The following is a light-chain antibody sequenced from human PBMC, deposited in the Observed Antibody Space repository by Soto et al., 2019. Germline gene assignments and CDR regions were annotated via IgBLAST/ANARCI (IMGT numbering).Light chain of an antibody. Sequence: DIQLTQSPSFLSASVGDRVTITCRASQDITNSLAWYHQKPGNTPKFLISTASTWQSGVPSRFSGTGSGTEFTLTISGLQPEDFATYYCQQFNSYPITFGQGKRLEI. V-gene: IGKV1-9*01. J-gene: IGKJ5*01. CDR1: QDITNS. CDR2: TAS. CDR3: QQFNSYPIT.